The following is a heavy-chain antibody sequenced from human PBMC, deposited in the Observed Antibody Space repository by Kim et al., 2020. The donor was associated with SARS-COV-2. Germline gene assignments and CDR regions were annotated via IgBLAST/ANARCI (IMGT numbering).Heavy chain of an antibody. V-gene: IGHV5-51*01. J-gene: IGHJ4*02. CDR2: IYPGDSDT. D-gene: IGHD2-2*01. CDR1: GYSFTSYW. Sequence: GESLKISCKGSGYSFTSYWIGWVRQMPGKGLEWMGIIYPGDSDTRYSPSFQGQVTISADKSISTAYLQWSSLKASDTAMYYCARLLGYCSSTSCYQYFDYWGQGTLVTVSS. CDR3: ARLLGYCSSTSCYQYFDY.